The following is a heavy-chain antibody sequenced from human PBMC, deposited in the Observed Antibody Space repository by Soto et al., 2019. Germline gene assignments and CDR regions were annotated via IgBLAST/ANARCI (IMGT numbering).Heavy chain of an antibody. CDR2: TSGSGGST. Sequence: GGSLRLSCAASGFTFSSYAMSWVRQAPGKGLEWVSATSGSGGSTYYADSVKGRFTISRDNSKNTLYLQMNSLRAEDTAVYYCAKDVYSSGWYDGGFDYWGQGTLVTVSS. CDR3: AKDVYSSGWYDGGFDY. V-gene: IGHV3-23*01. D-gene: IGHD6-19*01. J-gene: IGHJ4*02. CDR1: GFTFSSYA.